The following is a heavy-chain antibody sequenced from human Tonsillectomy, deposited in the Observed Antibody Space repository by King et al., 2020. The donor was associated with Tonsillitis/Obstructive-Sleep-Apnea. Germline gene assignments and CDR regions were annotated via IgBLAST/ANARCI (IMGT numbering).Heavy chain of an antibody. V-gene: IGHV3-53*01. CDR2: IFGAGTT. CDR1: GFTVSSNY. J-gene: IGHJ4*02. CDR3: ARGRYCGTTSCAPQPPSFDY. Sequence: QLVQSGGGLIQPGGSLRLSCAASGFTVSSNYMSWVRQAPGKGLEWVSVIFGAGTTYYADSVKGRFTISRDNSKNTLYLQMNSLRAEDTAVYYCARGRYCGTTSCAPQPPSFDYWGQGTLGTVSS. D-gene: IGHD2-2*01.